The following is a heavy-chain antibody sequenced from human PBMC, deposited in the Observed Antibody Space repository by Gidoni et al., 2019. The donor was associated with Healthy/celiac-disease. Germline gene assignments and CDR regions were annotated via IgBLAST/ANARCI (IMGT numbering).Heavy chain of an antibody. J-gene: IGHJ6*02. D-gene: IGHD3-3*01. Sequence: QVQLVQSGAEVKKPGASVKVSCKAYGYTFTGYYMHRVRQAPGQGLEWMGWINPNSGGTNYAQKFQGRVTMTRDTSISTAYMELSRLRSDDTAVYYCAREYDFWSGHNYYYYYGMDVWGQGTTVTVSS. CDR1: GYTFTGYY. V-gene: IGHV1-2*02. CDR3: AREYDFWSGHNYYYYYGMDV. CDR2: INPNSGGT.